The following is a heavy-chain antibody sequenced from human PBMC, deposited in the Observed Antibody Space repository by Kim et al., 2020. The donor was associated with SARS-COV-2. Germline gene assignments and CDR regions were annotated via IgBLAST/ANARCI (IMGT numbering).Heavy chain of an antibody. CDR3: ARTLSDSGSSY. J-gene: IGHJ4*02. D-gene: IGHD6-6*01. V-gene: IGHV1-46*01. Sequence: TAYAQKFQGRVTMTSDTSTSTVYMELSSLTSEDTAVYYCARTLSDSGSSYWGQGTLVTVSS. CDR2: T.